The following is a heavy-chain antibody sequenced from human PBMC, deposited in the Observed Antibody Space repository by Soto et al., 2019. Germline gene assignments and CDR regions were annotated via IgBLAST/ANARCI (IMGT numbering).Heavy chain of an antibody. CDR3: ARGPVTIFGVVIPYYFDY. V-gene: IGHV1-3*01. D-gene: IGHD3-3*01. CDR2: INAGNGNT. CDR1: GYTFTSYA. Sequence: ASVKVSCKASGYTFTSYAIHWVRQAPGQRLEWMGWINAGNGNTKYSQKFQGRVTITRDTSASTAYMELSSLRSEDTAVYYCARGPVTIFGVVIPYYFDYWGQGTLVTVS. J-gene: IGHJ4*02.